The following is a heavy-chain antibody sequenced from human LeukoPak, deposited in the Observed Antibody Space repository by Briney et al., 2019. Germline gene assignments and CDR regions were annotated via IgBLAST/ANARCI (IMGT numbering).Heavy chain of an antibody. Sequence: GGSLRLSCAVSGFTFSSYSMNWVRQAPGKGLEWVSYINHGGTTVRYADSVKGRFTISRDNAQNSLFLQMDSLRDEDTAVYYCARDLYESSFDTWRQGTLVTVSS. CDR1: GFTFSSYS. CDR2: INHGGTTV. CDR3: ARDLYESSFDT. V-gene: IGHV3-48*02. D-gene: IGHD3-22*01. J-gene: IGHJ4*02.